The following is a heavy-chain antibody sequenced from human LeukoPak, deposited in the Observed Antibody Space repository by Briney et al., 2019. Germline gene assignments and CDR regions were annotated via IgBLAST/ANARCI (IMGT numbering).Heavy chain of an antibody. CDR3: TRGSEGDILTGN. V-gene: IGHV3-53*01. CDR1: GFTVSGYY. Sequence: GGSLRLSCAASGFTVSGYYMSWVRQAPGKGLEWVSVIYSGGLTYYADSVKGRFTISRDNSKNTIYLQMKSLRAEDTAVYYCTRGSEGDILTGNWGQGTRVTVSS. CDR2: IYSGGLT. J-gene: IGHJ4*02. D-gene: IGHD3-9*01.